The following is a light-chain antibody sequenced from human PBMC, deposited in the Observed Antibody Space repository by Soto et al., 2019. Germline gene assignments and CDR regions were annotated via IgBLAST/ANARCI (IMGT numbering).Light chain of an antibody. CDR2: GAS. V-gene: IGKV3-15*01. Sequence: EIVMTQSPATLSVSPGERATLSCRASQSVSSNLAWYQQKPGQAPRLLIYGASTRATDIPARFSGSGSGTEFTLNISSLQSEDFAVYYCQQYNNWLTWTFGQGTKVEIK. CDR3: QQYNNWLTWT. CDR1: QSVSSN. J-gene: IGKJ1*01.